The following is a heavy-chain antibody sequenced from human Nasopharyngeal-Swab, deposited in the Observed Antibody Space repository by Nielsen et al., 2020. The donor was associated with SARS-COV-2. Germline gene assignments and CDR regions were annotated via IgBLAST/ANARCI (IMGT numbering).Heavy chain of an antibody. D-gene: IGHD4-17*01. CDR1: GFTFSSYA. V-gene: IGHV3-30-3*01. CDR3: AREDYGDYLLKY. Sequence: GGSLRLSCAASGFTFSSYAMHWVRQAPGKGLEWVAVISYDGSNKYYADSVKGRFTISRDNSKNTLNLQMNSLRAEDTAVYYCAREDYGDYLLKYWGQGTLVTVSS. J-gene: IGHJ4*02. CDR2: ISYDGSNK.